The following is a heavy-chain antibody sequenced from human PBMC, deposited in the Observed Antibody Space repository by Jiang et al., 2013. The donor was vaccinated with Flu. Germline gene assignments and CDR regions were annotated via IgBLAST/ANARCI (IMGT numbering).Heavy chain of an antibody. D-gene: IGHD3-22*01. J-gene: IGHJ4*02. CDR1: GFTLSSYE. CDR3: AREDSSGYYSDY. CDR2: INSGGSPT. V-gene: IGHV3-48*03. Sequence: LVESGGGLVQPGGSLRLSRVVSGFTLSSYEMNWVRQTPGKGLEWISYINSGGSPTYYADSVKGRFTISRDNARNSLYLQMNSLRAEDTAVYYCAREDSSGYYSDYWGQGTRVTVSS.